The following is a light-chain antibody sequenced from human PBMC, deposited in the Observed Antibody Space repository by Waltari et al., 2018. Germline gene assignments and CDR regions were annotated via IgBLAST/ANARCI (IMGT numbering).Light chain of an antibody. CDR3: QQADSLPLT. V-gene: IGKV1D-12*01. CDR2: AAS. CDR1: QRITSW. Sequence: DIQMTQSPSSVSSSAGDTVTITCRASQRITSWLAWYQQKPGKAPKLLIYAASSLQSGVPSRFSGSGSGADFTLTISSLQPEDFATYYCQQADSLPLTFGGGTKVEIK. J-gene: IGKJ4*01.